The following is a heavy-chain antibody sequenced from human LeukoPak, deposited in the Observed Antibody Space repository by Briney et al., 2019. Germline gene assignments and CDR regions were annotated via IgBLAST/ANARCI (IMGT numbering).Heavy chain of an antibody. V-gene: IGHV3-74*01. J-gene: IGHJ6*02. D-gene: IGHD5-18*01. CDR1: GFTFTTYW. Sequence: PGGSLRLSCAASGFTFTTYWMHWVRQAPGMGLVWVSHINSDGSITSYADSVKGRFTISRDNAKNTLYLQMNSLRAEDTAVYYCARDAVDTANAVWGQGTTVTVSS. CDR2: INSDGSIT. CDR3: ARDAVDTANAV.